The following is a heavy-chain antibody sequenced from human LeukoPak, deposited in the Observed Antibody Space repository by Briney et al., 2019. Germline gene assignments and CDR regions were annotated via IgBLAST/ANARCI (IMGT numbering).Heavy chain of an antibody. CDR3: ARTTEDCSSTSCYQYWFDP. D-gene: IGHD2-2*01. CDR2: VDHTGST. Sequence: SETLSLTCSVSDDSITMYYWTWIRQPPGKGLEWIGYVDHTGSTNFNPSLNGRVSISRDTTKNLFSLRLRSATAADTAVYYCARTTEDCSSTSCYQYWFDPWGQGTLVTVSS. V-gene: IGHV4-59*01. CDR1: DDSITMYY. J-gene: IGHJ5*02.